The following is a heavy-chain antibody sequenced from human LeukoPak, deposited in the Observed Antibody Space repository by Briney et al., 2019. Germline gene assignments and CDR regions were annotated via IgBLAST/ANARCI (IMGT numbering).Heavy chain of an antibody. V-gene: IGHV1-2*02. CDR3: ARDMDSGPDFFDY. Sequence: ASVKVSCKASGYTFTDYYMHWVRQAPGQGLEWVGWINPHSGGTDNAQKFQGRVTMTRDTSISTAYMELSRLRSDDTAVYYCARDMDSGPDFFDYWGLGTLVTVSS. CDR2: INPHSGGT. J-gene: IGHJ4*02. D-gene: IGHD1-26*01. CDR1: GYTFTDYY.